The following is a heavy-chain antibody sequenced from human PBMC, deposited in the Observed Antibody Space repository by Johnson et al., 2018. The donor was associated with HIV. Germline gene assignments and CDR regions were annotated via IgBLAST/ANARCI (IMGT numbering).Heavy chain of an antibody. CDR2: ISGSGGST. CDR3: TTDGRYWIVGATRDAFDI. V-gene: IGHV3-23*04. D-gene: IGHD1-26*01. CDR1: GFTFSSYA. Sequence: VQLVESGGGLVQPGGSLRLACAASGFTFSSYAMRWVRQAPGKGLEWVPAISGSGGSTYYADSVKGRFTIYRDNSKNTLYGQMNSLRAEDTAVYYCTTDGRYWIVGATRDAFDIWGQGTMVTVSS. J-gene: IGHJ3*02.